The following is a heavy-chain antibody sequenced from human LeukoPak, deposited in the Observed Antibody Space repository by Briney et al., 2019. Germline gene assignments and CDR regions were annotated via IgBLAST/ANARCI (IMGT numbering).Heavy chain of an antibody. Sequence: PSETLSLTCTVSGGSISSSSYYWGWIRQPPGKGLEWIGSIYYSGSTYYNPSLKSRVTISVDTSKNQFSLKLSSVTAADTAVYYCARRSDSSGWYGGAFDYWGQGTLVTVSS. CDR1: GGSISSSSYY. CDR2: IYYSGST. CDR3: ARRSDSSGWYGGAFDY. V-gene: IGHV4-39*01. J-gene: IGHJ4*02. D-gene: IGHD6-19*01.